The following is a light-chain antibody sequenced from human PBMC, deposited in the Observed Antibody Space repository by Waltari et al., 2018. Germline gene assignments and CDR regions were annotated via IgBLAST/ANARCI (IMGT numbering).Light chain of an antibody. J-gene: IGLJ2*01. CDR1: SSYVGPSNY. V-gene: IGLV2-11*01. CDR2: GVH. Sequence: QSALTQPRSVSGSPGQSVTIPCTGPSSYVGPSNYLSWYQQHPGRAPQLMIYGVHERPSGVPDRFSGSKSANTASLTISGLQAEDEADYFCCSYAGDYKVVFGGGTKLTVL. CDR3: CSYAGDYKVV.